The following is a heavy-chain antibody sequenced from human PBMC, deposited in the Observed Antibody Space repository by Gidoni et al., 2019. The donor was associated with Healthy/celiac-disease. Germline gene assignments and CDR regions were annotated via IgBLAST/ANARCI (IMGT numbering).Heavy chain of an antibody. Sequence: QVQLQQSGPGLVKPSQTLSLTCAISGDSVSSNSAAWNWIRQSPSRGLEWLGRTYYRSKWYNDYAVSVKSRITINPDTSKNQFSLQLNSVTPEDTAVYYCARGGRHYGSGSYNWFDPWGQGTLVTVSS. CDR1: GDSVSSNSAA. V-gene: IGHV6-1*01. CDR2: TYYRSKWYN. CDR3: ARGGRHYGSGSYNWFDP. D-gene: IGHD3-10*01. J-gene: IGHJ5*02.